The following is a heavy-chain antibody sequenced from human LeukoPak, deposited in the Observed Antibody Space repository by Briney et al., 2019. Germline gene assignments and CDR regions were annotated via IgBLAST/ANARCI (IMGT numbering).Heavy chain of an antibody. D-gene: IGHD3-22*01. V-gene: IGHV4-59*08. CDR2: IYSSGNT. CDR1: GGSISSYY. CDR3: ARHRLSYYDSSGSLYYFDY. Sequence: SETLSLTCTVSGGSISSYYWSWIRQPPGKGLEWIGYIYSSGNTNYNPSLKSRVTISVDTSKNQFPLKLSSVTAADTAVYYCARHRLSYYDSSGSLYYFDYWGQGTLVTVSS. J-gene: IGHJ4*02.